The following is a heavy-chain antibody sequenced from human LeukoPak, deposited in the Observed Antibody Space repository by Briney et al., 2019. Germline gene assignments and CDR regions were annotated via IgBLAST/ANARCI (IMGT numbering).Heavy chain of an antibody. J-gene: IGHJ5*02. CDR3: ARDPGTAAATSWVNWFDP. CDR1: GDSVSSNSAA. Sequence: SQTLSLTCAISGDSVSSNSAAWNWIRQSPSRGLEWLGRTYYRSKWYNDYAVSVKSRITINPDTSKSQFSLQLNSVTPEDTAVYYCARDPGTAAATSWVNWFDPWGQGTLVTVSS. V-gene: IGHV6-1*01. D-gene: IGHD6-13*01. CDR2: TYYRSKWYN.